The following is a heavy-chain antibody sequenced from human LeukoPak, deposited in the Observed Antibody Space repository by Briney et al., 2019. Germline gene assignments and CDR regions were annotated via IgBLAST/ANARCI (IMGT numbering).Heavy chain of an antibody. J-gene: IGHJ4*02. CDR1: GGSLSGYY. V-gene: IGHV4-59*08. CDR3: VRQPYSSGAYYFDY. D-gene: IGHD3-22*01. CDR2: IFHTGSS. Sequence: SETLSLTCIVSGGSLSGYYWSWIRQPPGKGLEWIGYIFHTGSSKYNPSLKSRVTMSVDTSKNQFSLNLSSVTAADTAVYYCVRQPYSSGAYYFDYWGQGTLVTVSS.